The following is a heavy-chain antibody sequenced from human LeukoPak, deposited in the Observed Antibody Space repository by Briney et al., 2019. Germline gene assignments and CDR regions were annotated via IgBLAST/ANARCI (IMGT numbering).Heavy chain of an antibody. Sequence: PGGSLRLSCAASGFPFGDFVLHWVRQAPGKGLEWVAVISSDGNDKYYADSVRGRFTISRDNSDNTVFLQMSSLTPEDTAVYYCARDRPLVAAYSFHYWGQGALVTVSS. CDR1: GFPFGDFV. CDR3: ARDRPLVAAYSFHY. V-gene: IGHV3-30*04. D-gene: IGHD5-12*01. CDR2: ISSDGNDK. J-gene: IGHJ4*02.